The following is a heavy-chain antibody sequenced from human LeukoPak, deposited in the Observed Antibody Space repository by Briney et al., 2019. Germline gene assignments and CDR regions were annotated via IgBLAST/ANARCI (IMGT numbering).Heavy chain of an antibody. CDR3: ATTRKAPAAGTKEVEY. J-gene: IGHJ4*02. D-gene: IGHD6-13*01. CDR2: IRYDGSNK. Sequence: PGGSLRLSCAASGFTFSSYGMHWVRQAPGKGLEWVAFIRYDGSNKYYADSVKGRFTISRDNSKNTLYLQMNSLRAEDTAVYYCATTRKAPAAGTKEVEYWGQGTLVTVSS. V-gene: IGHV3-30*02. CDR1: GFTFSSYG.